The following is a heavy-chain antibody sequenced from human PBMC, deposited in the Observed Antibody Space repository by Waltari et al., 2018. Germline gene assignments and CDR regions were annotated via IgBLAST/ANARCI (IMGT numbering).Heavy chain of an antibody. V-gene: IGHV4-38-2*01. CDR1: GYXIXXGYS. Sequence: QVXXXXSGPGLXXPSETLXXXXXVXGYXIXXGYSWGXVRQPPGKXLEWVGSIYHSGSTSXNPSLKSRVTISVDTXXXXFSLXLXSVTAXXTAVYYCXXXDSGSYXXGWYFDLXGRGTLV. J-gene: IGHJ2*01. CDR2: IYHSGST. D-gene: IGHD1-26*01. CDR3: XXXDSGSYXXGWYFDL.